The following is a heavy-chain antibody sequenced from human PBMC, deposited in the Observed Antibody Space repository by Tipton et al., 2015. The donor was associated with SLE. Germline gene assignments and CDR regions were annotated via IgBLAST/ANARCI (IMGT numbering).Heavy chain of an antibody. CDR2: IYYSGST. Sequence: LRLSCTVSGGSISSYYWSWIRQPPGKGLEWIGYIYYSGSTNYNPSLKSRVTISVDTSKNQFSLKLSSVTAADTAVYYCARGLRSQQMLVYYHYQYMDVWGKGTTVTVSS. CDR1: GGSISSYY. D-gene: IGHD6-13*01. CDR3: ARGLRSQQMLVYYHYQYMDV. V-gene: IGHV4-59*01. J-gene: IGHJ6*03.